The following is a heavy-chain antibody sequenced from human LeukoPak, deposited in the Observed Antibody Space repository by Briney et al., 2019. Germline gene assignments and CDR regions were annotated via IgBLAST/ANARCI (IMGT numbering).Heavy chain of an antibody. D-gene: IGHD1-26*01. V-gene: IGHV3-33*08. CDR3: ARGVRAWELPSEGFDY. CDR1: GFTLSLYG. CDR2: IWYNGKNE. Sequence: GGSLRLSCAAWGFTLSLYGMLWVRQAPGEGGEGVALIWYNGKNEYYADCVKGRFTISRDNSKNTLYLQMNSLRAEDTAVYYCARGVRAWELPSEGFDYWGQGTLVTVSS. J-gene: IGHJ4*02.